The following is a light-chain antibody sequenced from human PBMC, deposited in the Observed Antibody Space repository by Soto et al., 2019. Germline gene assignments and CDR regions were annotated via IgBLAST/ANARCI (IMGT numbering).Light chain of an antibody. CDR1: QNINSW. J-gene: IGKJ1*01. Sequence: INMNQSPSTLSASVGDRVTITCRASQNINSWLAWYQQKPGKAPKLLIYEASSLEKGVPARFGGSGSGTEFTLTISSLQPDDFATYYCQQYNVYSWTFGQGTKVDIK. V-gene: IGKV1-5*03. CDR3: QQYNVYSWT. CDR2: EAS.